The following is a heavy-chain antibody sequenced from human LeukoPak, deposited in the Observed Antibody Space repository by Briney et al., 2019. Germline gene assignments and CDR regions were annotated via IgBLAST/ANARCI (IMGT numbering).Heavy chain of an antibody. V-gene: IGHV4-61*02. CDR2: IYTSGST. CDR1: GGSISSGSYY. CDR3: ARWWGFWGAFDI. Sequence: PSQTLSLTCTVSGGSISSGSYYWSWIRQPAGKGLEWIGRIYTSGSTNYNPSLKSRVTISVDTSKNQFSLKLSSVTAADTAVYYCARWWGFWGAFDIWGQGTMVTVSS. D-gene: IGHD2-21*01. J-gene: IGHJ3*02.